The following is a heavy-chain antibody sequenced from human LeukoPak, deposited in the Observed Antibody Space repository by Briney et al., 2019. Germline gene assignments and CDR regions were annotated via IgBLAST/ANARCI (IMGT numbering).Heavy chain of an antibody. D-gene: IGHD6-13*01. J-gene: IGHJ5*02. CDR2: IYTSGST. Sequence: PSETLSLTCTVSGGSISSGSYYWSWLRQPAGKGLEWIGRIYTSGSTNYNPSLKSRVTISVDTSKNQFSLKLSSVTAADTAVYYCARDGDIAAAAPEAWGQGTLVTVSS. V-gene: IGHV4-61*02. CDR3: ARDGDIAAAAPEA. CDR1: GGSISSGSYY.